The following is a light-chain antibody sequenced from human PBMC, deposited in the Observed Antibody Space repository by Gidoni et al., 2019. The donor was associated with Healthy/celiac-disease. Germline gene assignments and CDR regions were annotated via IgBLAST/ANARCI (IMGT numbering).Light chain of an antibody. J-gene: IGKJ5*01. CDR3: QQRSNWPPT. V-gene: IGKV3-11*01. CDR1: QSVSSY. Sequence: DIVLTQSPATLSLSPGERATTSCRASQSVSSYLAWYQQKPGQAPRLLIYDASNRATGIPARFSGSGSGTDFTLTISSLEPEDFAVYYCQQRSNWPPTFXXXTRLEIK. CDR2: DAS.